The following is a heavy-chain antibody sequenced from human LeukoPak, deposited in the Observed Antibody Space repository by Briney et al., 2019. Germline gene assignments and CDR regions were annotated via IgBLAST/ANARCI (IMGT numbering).Heavy chain of an antibody. CDR3: ARDRGGKGSAVFH. D-gene: IGHD3-10*01. J-gene: IGHJ4*02. V-gene: IGHV1-18*01. Sequence: ASVKVSCKASGYNFPSYGINWVRQAPGQGLEWMGWIRPHTGETHSAQRFQDRVTMTTDTSKTTAYMELRSLRFDDTAVYYCARDRGGKGSAVFHWGQGSLVTVS. CDR1: GYNFPSYG. CDR2: IRPHTGET.